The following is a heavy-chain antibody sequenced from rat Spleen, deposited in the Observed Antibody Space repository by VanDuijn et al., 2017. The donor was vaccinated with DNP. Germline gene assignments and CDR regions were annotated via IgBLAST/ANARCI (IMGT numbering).Heavy chain of an antibody. J-gene: IGHJ3*01. CDR3: AKDIGGPFAY. CDR2: ISTGGGNT. V-gene: IGHV5S13*01. Sequence: EVQLVESGGGLVQPGRSLKLSCAASGFTFSNYVMAWVRQAPTKGLEWVESISTGGGNTYYRDSVKGRFTISRDNAKNTLYLQMDSLRSEDTATYYCAKDIGGPFAYWGQGTLVTVSS. CDR1: GFTFSNYV.